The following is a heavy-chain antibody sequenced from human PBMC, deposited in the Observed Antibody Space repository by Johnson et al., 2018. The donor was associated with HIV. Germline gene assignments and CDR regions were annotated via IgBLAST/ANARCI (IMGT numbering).Heavy chain of an antibody. D-gene: IGHD6-13*01. CDR2: ISSDGSAK. CDR3: ERVGYSRFDM. J-gene: IGHJ3*02. V-gene: IGHV3-30*14. CDR1: GFTFSDYY. Sequence: QVQLVESGGGLVQPGGSLRVSCAASGFTFSDYYMNWIRQGPGKGLEWVAVISSDGSAKYYADSVKGRLTISRDNSKNTLYLKMNSLRAEDTTGYYGERVGYSRFDMWAQGTMVNVSS.